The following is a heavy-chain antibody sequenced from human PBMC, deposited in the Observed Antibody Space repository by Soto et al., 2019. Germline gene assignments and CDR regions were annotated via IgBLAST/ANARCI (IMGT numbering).Heavy chain of an antibody. CDR1: GDTFTSYG. D-gene: IGHD3-22*01. Sequence: ASVKVSCKASGDTFTSYGRHWVRQAPGQRLEWTGWINAGNGNTKYSEKFQGRVTITRDTSASTAYLELSSLRSEDTAVYYCARAPNDSSDYYGHYHYGSAVWAQRTPVIGSS. CDR3: ARAPNDSSDYYGHYHYGSAV. V-gene: IGHV1-3*01. CDR2: INAGNGNT. J-gene: IGHJ6*02.